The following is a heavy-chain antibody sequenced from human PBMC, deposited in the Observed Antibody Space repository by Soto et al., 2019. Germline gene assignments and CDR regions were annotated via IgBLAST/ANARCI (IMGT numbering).Heavy chain of an antibody. J-gene: IGHJ6*03. Sequence: ESGGRLVQPGGSLRLSCAASGLTFSSYSMNWVRQAPGKGLEWASYISSSSSTIYYADSVKGRFTISTDNAKDSRYLQMNSLRAEDTAVYYCAKYYYGSGTYLGYHYDYYMDVWGKGTTVTVSS. V-gene: IGHV3-48*01. CDR1: GLTFSSYS. CDR2: ISSSSSTI. CDR3: AKYYYGSGTYLGYHYDYYMDV. D-gene: IGHD3-10*01.